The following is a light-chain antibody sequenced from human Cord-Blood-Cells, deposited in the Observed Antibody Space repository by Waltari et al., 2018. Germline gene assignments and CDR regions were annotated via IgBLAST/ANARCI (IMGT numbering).Light chain of an antibody. CDR1: QSVSSSY. V-gene: IGKV3-20*01. J-gene: IGKJ4*01. CDR3: QQYGSTLLT. CDR2: GAS. Sequence: EIELTQSPGTLSLSPGERATLSCRASQSVSSSYLAWYQQKHAQAPRLLIYGASSRATGSPDRISGSGSGTEVTLTISRLQPADVAVYYCQQYGSTLLTFGGGTKVEIK.